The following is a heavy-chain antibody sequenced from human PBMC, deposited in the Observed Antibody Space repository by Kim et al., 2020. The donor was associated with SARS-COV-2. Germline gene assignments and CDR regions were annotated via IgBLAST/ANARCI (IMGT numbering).Heavy chain of an antibody. Sequence: SQTLSLTCAISGDSVSSNSAAWNWIRPSPSRGLEWLGRTYYRSKWYNDYAVSVKSRITINPDTSKNQFSLQLNSVTPEDTAVYYCAREFEGVGLQPFDYWGQGTLVTVSS. CDR1: GDSVSSNSAA. J-gene: IGHJ4*02. CDR3: AREFEGVGLQPFDY. V-gene: IGHV6-1*01. D-gene: IGHD3-3*01. CDR2: TYYRSKWYN.